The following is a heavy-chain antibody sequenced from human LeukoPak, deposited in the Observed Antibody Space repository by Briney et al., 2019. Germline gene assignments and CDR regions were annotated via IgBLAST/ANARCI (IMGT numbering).Heavy chain of an antibody. D-gene: IGHD5-18*01. CDR3: AKSPGLWWFDP. CDR2: LSGSGGST. Sequence: GGSLRLSCAASGFTFSSYAMSWVRQAPGKGLECVSALSGSGGSTYYADSVKGRFTISRDNSKNTLYLQMNSLRAEDTAVYYCAKSPGLWWFDPWGQGTLVTVSS. J-gene: IGHJ5*02. CDR1: GFTFSSYA. V-gene: IGHV3-23*01.